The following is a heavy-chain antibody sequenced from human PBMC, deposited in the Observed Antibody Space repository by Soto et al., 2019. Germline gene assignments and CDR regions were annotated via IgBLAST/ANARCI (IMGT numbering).Heavy chain of an antibody. V-gene: IGHV1-8*01. CDR3: ARVFGSIDY. J-gene: IGHJ4*02. CDR1: GYTFTSYD. CDR2: MNPNSGYT. D-gene: IGHD2-21*01. Sequence: QVQLVQSGAEVKKPGASVKVCCKASGYTFTSYDINWVRQATGQGLEWMGWMNPNSGYTGHAQKFQGRVTMTRDTSTSTAYMELSSLRSEDTAVYYCARVFGSIDYWGQGTLVTVSS.